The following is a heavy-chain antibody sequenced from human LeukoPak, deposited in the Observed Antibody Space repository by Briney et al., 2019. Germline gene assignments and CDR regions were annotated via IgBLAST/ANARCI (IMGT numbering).Heavy chain of an antibody. CDR2: ISSSSSYI. CDR1: GFTFSSYS. CDR3: ARDLVGAPIGD. D-gene: IGHD1-26*01. J-gene: IGHJ4*02. V-gene: IGHV3-21*01. Sequence: PGGSLRLSCAVSGFTFSSYSMNWVRQAPGKGLEWVSSISSSSSYIYYADSVKGRFTISRDNAKNSLYLQMNSLRAEDTAVYYCARDLVGAPIGDWGQGTLVTVSS.